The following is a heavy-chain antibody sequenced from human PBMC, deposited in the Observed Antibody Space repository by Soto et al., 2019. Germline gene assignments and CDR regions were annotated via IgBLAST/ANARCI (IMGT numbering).Heavy chain of an antibody. CDR1: GGTFSSYA. J-gene: IGHJ6*02. CDR3: AASQDHYDILTGYRDPDYYYYGMDV. D-gene: IGHD3-9*01. Sequence: GASVKVSCKASGGTFSSYAISWVRQAPGQGLEWMGGIIPIFGTANYAQKFQGRVTITADKSTSTAYMELSSLRSEDTAVYYCAASQDHYDILTGYRDPDYYYYGMDVRGQGTTATVSS. V-gene: IGHV1-69*06. CDR2: IIPIFGTA.